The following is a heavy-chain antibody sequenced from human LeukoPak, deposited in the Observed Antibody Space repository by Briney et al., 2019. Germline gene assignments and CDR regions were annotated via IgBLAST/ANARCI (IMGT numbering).Heavy chain of an antibody. CDR1: GGSISSSSYY. V-gene: IGHV4-39*01. D-gene: IGHD3-3*01. J-gene: IGHJ4*02. CDR2: IYYSGST. Sequence: SETLSLTRTVSGGSISSSSYYWGWIRQPPGKGLEWIGSIYYSGSTYYNPSLKGRVTISVDTSKNQFSLKLSSVTAADTAVYYCASTKRSYDFWSGEGGYYFDYWGQGTLVTVSS. CDR3: ASTKRSYDFWSGEGGYYFDY.